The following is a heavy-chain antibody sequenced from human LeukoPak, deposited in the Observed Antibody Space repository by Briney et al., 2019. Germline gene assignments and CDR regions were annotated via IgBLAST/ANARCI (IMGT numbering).Heavy chain of an antibody. CDR3: AKLNVIAAAGGTQYFDL. CDR1: GGSISSSSYY. J-gene: IGHJ2*01. V-gene: IGHV4-39*01. Sequence: PSETLSLTCTVSGGSISSSSYYWGWIRQPPGKGLEWIGIIYYSVSTYYNPSLKSRVTISVDTSKNQFSLKLSSVTAADTAVYYCAKLNVIAAAGGTQYFDLWGRGTLVTVSS. CDR2: IYYSVST. D-gene: IGHD6-13*01.